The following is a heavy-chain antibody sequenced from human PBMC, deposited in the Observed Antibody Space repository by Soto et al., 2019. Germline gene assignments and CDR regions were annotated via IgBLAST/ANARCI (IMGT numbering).Heavy chain of an antibody. J-gene: IGHJ3*02. V-gene: IGHV3-33*01. CDR1: GFTFSSYG. D-gene: IGHD3-22*01. CDR2: IWYDGSNK. Sequence: QVQLVESGGGVFQPGRSLRLSCAASGFTFSSYGMHWVRQAPGKGLEWVAVIWYDGSNKYYADYVKGRFTISRDNSKNTLYLQMNSLRAEDTAVYYCAREGTSESSGHGGAFDIWGQGTMVTVSS. CDR3: AREGTSESSGHGGAFDI.